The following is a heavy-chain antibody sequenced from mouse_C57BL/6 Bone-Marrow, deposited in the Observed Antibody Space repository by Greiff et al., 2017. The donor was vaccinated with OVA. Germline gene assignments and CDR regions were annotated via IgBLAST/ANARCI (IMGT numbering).Heavy chain of an antibody. CDR2: INSNNGGT. CDR1: GYTFTDYN. J-gene: IGHJ3*01. Sequence: EVKLQESGPELAKPGASVKIPCKASGYTFTDYNMDWVKQSHGKSLEWIGDINSNNGGTIYNQKFKGKATLTVDKSSSTAYMELRSLTSEDTAVYYCARGGYYDYDWGAWFAYWGQGTLVTVSA. CDR3: ARGGYYDYDWGAWFAY. D-gene: IGHD2-4*01. V-gene: IGHV1-18*01.